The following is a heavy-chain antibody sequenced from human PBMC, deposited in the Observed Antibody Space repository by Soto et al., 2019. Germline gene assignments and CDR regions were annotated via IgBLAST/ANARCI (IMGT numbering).Heavy chain of an antibody. D-gene: IGHD6-19*01. V-gene: IGHV4-34*01. CDR2: INHSGSN. Sequence: QVQLQQWGAGLLKPSETLSLTCAVYGGSFSGYYWNWIRQPPGKGLEWNGEINHSGSNNYNPYVKSRVSIAVQTTKNQFSLKLSAVTAADKAVYYCARGRAERPPTGPRAVAGTIDYWGKGTLVTVSS. CDR1: GGSFSGYY. CDR3: ARGRAERPPTGPRAVAGTIDY. J-gene: IGHJ4*02.